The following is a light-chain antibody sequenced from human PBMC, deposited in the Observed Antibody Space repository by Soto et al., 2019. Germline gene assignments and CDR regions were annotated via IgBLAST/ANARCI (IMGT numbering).Light chain of an antibody. CDR2: ATS. Sequence: EIVLTQSPGTLSLSPGDRVTLSCRASQSVSSNYLAWYQQKPGQAPRLLIYATSSRATGIPDRFSGSGSWTDFTLTISRLEPEDFAMYYCQQYGDYNSPRYSFGQGTRLEI. V-gene: IGKV3-20*01. J-gene: IGKJ2*03. CDR1: QSVSSNY. CDR3: QQYGDYNSPRYS.